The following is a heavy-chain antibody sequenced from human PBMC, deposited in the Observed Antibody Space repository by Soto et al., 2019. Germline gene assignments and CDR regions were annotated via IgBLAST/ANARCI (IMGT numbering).Heavy chain of an antibody. CDR2: ISGTGGST. CDR1: AFTFSSYA. D-gene: IGHD6-19*01. V-gene: IGHV3-23*01. J-gene: IGHJ6*03. CDR3: ARHGVAGPYYYCYIHV. Sequence: EVQLLESGGGLVQPGGSLRLSCAASAFTFSSYAMSWVRQAPGKGLEWVATISGTGGSTYYADSVKGRFTISRDDSRRPLYLQKNSLRAEDTAIHYCARHGVAGPYYYCYIHVWGKGTTVTVSS.